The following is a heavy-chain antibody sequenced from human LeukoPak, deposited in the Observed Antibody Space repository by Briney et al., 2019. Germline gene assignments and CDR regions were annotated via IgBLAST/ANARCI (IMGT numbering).Heavy chain of an antibody. J-gene: IGHJ4*01. CDR2: ISDSGVDT. CDR3: ADGNSNSPKDY. D-gene: IGHD2-2*01. Sequence: GGSLRLSCAASGFTFSDYAMSWLRQAPGRGLEWVSAISDSGVDTYYADSVKGRFTMSRDNSKSTLYLQMNRLRAEDTAVYYCADGNSNSPKDYWGHGTLVTVSS. V-gene: IGHV3-23*01. CDR1: GFTFSDYA.